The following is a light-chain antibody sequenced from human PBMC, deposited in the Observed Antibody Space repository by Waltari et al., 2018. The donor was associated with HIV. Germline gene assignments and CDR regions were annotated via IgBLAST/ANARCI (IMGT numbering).Light chain of an antibody. Sequence: EIVLTQSPGTLSLSPGERATLSCRTSQGVSSSYVAWYQQKPGQAPRLLIYGASSRATGIPNRFSGSASGTDFTLTISRLEPEDFAVYYCQQYGTSPYTFGQGTKLEIK. CDR2: GAS. V-gene: IGKV3-20*01. J-gene: IGKJ2*01. CDR1: QGVSSSY. CDR3: QQYGTSPYT.